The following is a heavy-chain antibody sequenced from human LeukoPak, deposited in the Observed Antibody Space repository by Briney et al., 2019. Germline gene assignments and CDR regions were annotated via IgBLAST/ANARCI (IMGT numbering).Heavy chain of an antibody. CDR2: IYPSGST. J-gene: IGHJ2*01. CDR3: ASPRDVAVVVGTTAGYFDL. Sequence: PSETLSLTCTVSGYSISSGYYWGWIRQPPEKRLEWIGSIYPSGSTFYNPSLKSRVTMSVDTSRNQFSLKLSSMTAADTAVYYCASPRDVAVVVGTTAGYFDLWGHGTLVTVSS. CDR1: GYSISSGYY. V-gene: IGHV4-38-2*02. D-gene: IGHD2-15*01.